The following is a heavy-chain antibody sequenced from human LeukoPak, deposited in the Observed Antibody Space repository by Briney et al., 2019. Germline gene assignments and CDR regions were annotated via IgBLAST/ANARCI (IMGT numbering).Heavy chain of an antibody. Sequence: SETLSLTCTVSGGSISSYYWSWIRQPAGKGLEWIGRIYTSGSTNYNPSLKSRVTMSVDTSKNQFSLKLSSVTAADTAVYYCARASLAVAGDYYYYYMDVWGKGTTVTVSS. CDR1: GGSISSYY. V-gene: IGHV4-4*07. J-gene: IGHJ6*03. CDR2: IYTSGST. CDR3: ARASLAVAGDYYYYYMDV. D-gene: IGHD6-19*01.